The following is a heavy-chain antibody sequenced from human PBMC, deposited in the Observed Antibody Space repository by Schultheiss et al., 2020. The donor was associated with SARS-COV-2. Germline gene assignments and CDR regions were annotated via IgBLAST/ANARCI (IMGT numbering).Heavy chain of an antibody. Sequence: GESLKISCVASAFTFSIYDMHWVRQAPGKGLEWVAGVWSDGSNKYYADSVKGRFTISRDNAKNTLYLQMDSLRPDDTAVYFCARDHGPYYDVWSGYSYSYYYGMDVWGQGTTVTVSS. CDR2: VWSDGSNK. CDR3: ARDHGPYYDVWSGYSYSYYYGMDV. CDR1: AFTFSIYD. J-gene: IGHJ6*02. D-gene: IGHD3-3*01. V-gene: IGHV3-33*01.